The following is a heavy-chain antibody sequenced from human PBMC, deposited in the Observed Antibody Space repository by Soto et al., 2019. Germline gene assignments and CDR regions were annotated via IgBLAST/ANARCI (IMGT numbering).Heavy chain of an antibody. CDR2: ISGNNVNT. V-gene: IGHV1-18*01. Sequence: ASVKVSCKASGYAFGSYGISWVRQAPGQGLEWMGWISGNNVNTNYVQKLQGRVTLATDISTSTAYLELKSLRSDDTAVYYCATNMITFGGVIASEPWGQGTLVTVSS. J-gene: IGHJ5*02. D-gene: IGHD3-16*02. CDR1: GYAFGSYG. CDR3: ATNMITFGGVIASEP.